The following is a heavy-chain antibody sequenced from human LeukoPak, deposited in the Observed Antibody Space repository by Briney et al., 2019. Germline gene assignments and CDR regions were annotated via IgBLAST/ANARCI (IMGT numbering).Heavy chain of an antibody. CDR1: GYTFTSYG. Sequence: ASVKVSCKASGYTFTSYGISWVRQAPGQGLEWMGWISAYNGNTNYAQKLQGRVTMTTDTSTSTAYMGLRSLRSDDTAVYYCAGPYYDILTGAPNAFDIWGQGTMVTVSS. CDR3: AGPYYDILTGAPNAFDI. J-gene: IGHJ3*02. CDR2: ISAYNGNT. V-gene: IGHV1-18*01. D-gene: IGHD3-9*01.